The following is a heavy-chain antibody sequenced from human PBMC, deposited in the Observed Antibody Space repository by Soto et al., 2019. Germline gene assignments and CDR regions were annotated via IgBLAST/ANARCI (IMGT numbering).Heavy chain of an antibody. D-gene: IGHD2-15*01. Sequence: SETLSLTCTVSGGSISSYYWSWIRQPPGKGLEWIGYVYYSGSTNYNPSLKSRVTISVDTSKNQFSLKLSSVTAADTAVYYCAGEVVDAFDSWGQGTMVTVSS. CDR1: GGSISSYY. CDR2: VYYSGST. V-gene: IGHV4-59*01. J-gene: IGHJ3*02. CDR3: AGEVVDAFDS.